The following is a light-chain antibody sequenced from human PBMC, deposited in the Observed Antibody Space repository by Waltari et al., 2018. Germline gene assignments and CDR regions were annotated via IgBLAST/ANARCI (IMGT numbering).Light chain of an antibody. CDR2: GAS. V-gene: IGKV1-39*01. J-gene: IGKJ2*01. CDR1: QNIDTF. CDR3: QQSHTMLYT. Sequence: DIQLTQSPSSLSASLGDRVTITCRASQNIDTFLNWYQQRPGKATKVLIYGASSLQTGVSSSFSGSGSVTQFTLTIRSLQPDDFATYYCQQSHTMLYTFGQGTKLEIK.